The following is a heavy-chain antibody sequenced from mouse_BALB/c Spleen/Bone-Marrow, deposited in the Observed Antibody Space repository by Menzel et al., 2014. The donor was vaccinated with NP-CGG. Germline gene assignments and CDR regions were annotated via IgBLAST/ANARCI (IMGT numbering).Heavy chain of an antibody. D-gene: IGHD1-1*01. V-gene: IGHV1-18*01. CDR1: GYSFTGYT. CDR3: ARGNTVVAPYFDY. Sequence: VQLKESGPELVKPGASMKISCKASGYSFTGYTMNWVRQSHGENLEWIGLINPYNGGTSYNQKFKGKATLTVDKSSSTAYMELLSLTSEDSAVYYCARGNTVVAPYFDYWGQGTTLTVSS. J-gene: IGHJ2*01. CDR2: INPYNGGT.